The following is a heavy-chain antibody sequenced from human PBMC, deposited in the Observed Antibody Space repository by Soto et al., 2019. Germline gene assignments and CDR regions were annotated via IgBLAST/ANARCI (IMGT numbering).Heavy chain of an antibody. D-gene: IGHD3-10*01. CDR1: GGTFSSYT. CDR2: IIPILGIA. V-gene: IGHV1-69*02. CDR3: AWARDRLWFGEQTDY. Sequence: QVQLVQSGAEVKKPGSSVKVSCKASGGTFSSYTISWVRQAPGQGLEWMGGIIPILGIANYAQKFQGRVTITADKSTSTAYMELSSLRSEDTVVYYCAWARDRLWFGEQTDYWGQGTLVTVSP. J-gene: IGHJ4*01.